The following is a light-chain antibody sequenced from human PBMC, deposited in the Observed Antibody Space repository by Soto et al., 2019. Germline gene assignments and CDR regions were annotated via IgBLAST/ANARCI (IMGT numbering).Light chain of an antibody. CDR2: DAS. J-gene: IGKJ1*01. CDR1: QSVSSY. V-gene: IGKV3-11*01. Sequence: ENVFTQSPATLSLSPGERATLSCRASQSVSSYLAWYQQKPGQAPRLLIYDASNRATGIPARFSGSGSGTDFTLTISSLEPEDFAVYYCQQRSNWSWTFGQGAKVDIK. CDR3: QQRSNWSWT.